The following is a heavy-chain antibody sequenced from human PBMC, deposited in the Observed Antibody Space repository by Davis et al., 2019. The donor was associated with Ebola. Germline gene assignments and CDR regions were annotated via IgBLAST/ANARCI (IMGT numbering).Heavy chain of an antibody. D-gene: IGHD3-22*01. CDR3: ARAGTSAYYYDSSGYYADVRIGVHFQH. Sequence: AASVKVSCKASGYTFTSYGISWVRQAPGQGLEWMGWISVYNGNTNYAQKLQGRVTMTTDTSTSTAYMELRSLRFDDTAVYYCARAGTSAYYYDSSGYYADVRIGVHFQHWGQGTLVTVSS. CDR1: GYTFTSYG. V-gene: IGHV1-18*01. CDR2: ISVYNGNT. J-gene: IGHJ1*01.